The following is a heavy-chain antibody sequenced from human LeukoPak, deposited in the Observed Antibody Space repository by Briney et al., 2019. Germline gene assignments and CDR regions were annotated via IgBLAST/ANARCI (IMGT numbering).Heavy chain of an antibody. V-gene: IGHV3-23*01. Sequence: GGSLRLSCAASGFTFSSYAMSWVRQAPGKGLEWVSAISGSGGSTYYADSVKGRFTISGDNSKNTLYLQMNSLRAEDTAVYYCAKQSAAVAGIETFDYWGQGTLVTVSS. J-gene: IGHJ4*02. D-gene: IGHD6-19*01. CDR3: AKQSAAVAGIETFDY. CDR2: ISGSGGST. CDR1: GFTFSSYA.